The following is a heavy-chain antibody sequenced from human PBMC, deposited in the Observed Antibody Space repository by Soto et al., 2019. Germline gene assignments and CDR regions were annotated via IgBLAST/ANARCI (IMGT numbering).Heavy chain of an antibody. J-gene: IGHJ5*02. Sequence: PVGALTRSCSASGFAFSSYAMHWVRQAPGKGLEWVAVISYHGRNKYYADSVKGRFTISRDNSKNTLYLQMNSLRAEDTAVYYCARDLGFVDSSSWSNSNWFVPWGQGTLVTVSS. D-gene: IGHD6-13*01. CDR1: GFAFSSYA. CDR2: ISYHGRNK. V-gene: IGHV3-30*16. CDR3: ARDLGFVDSSSWSNSNWFVP.